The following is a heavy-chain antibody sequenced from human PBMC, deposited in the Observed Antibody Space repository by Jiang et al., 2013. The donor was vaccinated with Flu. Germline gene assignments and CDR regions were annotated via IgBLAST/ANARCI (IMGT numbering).Heavy chain of an antibody. CDR3: ARLPHTVTTYEGWNY. CDR1: GYSFTSYW. Sequence: GAEVKKPGESLKISCKGSGYSFTSYWIGWVRQMPGKGLEWMGIIYPGDSDTRYSPSFQGQVTISADKSISTAYLQWSSLKASDTAMYYCARLPHTVTTYEGWNYWGQGTLVTVSS. J-gene: IGHJ4*02. CDR2: IYPGDSDT. V-gene: IGHV5-51*01. D-gene: IGHD4-17*01.